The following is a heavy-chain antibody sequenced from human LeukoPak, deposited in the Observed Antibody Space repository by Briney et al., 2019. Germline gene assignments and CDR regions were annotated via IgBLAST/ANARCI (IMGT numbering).Heavy chain of an antibody. CDR1: GFTFTSSA. D-gene: IGHD6-19*01. CDR2: MNPNSGNT. V-gene: IGHV1-8*02. CDR3: ARGQAGMDY. J-gene: IGHJ4*02. Sequence: ASVKVSCKASGFTFTSSAVQWVRQATGQGLEWMGWMNPNSGNTGYAQKFQGRVTMTRNTSISTAYMELSSLRSEDTAVYYCARGQAGMDYWGQGTLVTVSS.